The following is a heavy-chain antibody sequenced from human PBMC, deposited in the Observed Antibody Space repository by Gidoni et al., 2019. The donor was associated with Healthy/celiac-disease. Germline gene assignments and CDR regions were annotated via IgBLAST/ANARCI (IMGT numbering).Heavy chain of an antibody. CDR3: ASGGLGYYDSSGYFPAQNDY. D-gene: IGHD3-22*01. CDR1: GFTFSSYA. J-gene: IGHJ4*02. V-gene: IGHV3-30*03. CDR2: ISYDGSNK. Sequence: QVQLVESGGGVVQPGRSLRLSCAASGFTFSSYAMHWVRQAPGKGLEWVAVISYDGSNKYYADSVKGRFTISRDNSKNTLYLQMNSLRAEDTAVYYCASGGLGYYDSSGYFPAQNDYWGQGTLVTVSS.